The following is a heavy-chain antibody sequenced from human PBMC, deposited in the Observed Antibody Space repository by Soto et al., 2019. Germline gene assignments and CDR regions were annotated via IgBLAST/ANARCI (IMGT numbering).Heavy chain of an antibody. D-gene: IGHD3-10*01. CDR1: GGSISSSGYN. CDR2: IYYSGST. CDR3: ARYGSGSYYQTTFDY. V-gene: IGHV4-31*03. Sequence: QVQLQESGPGLVKPSQTLSLTCTVSGGSISSSGYNWSWIRQHPGKGLEWIGYIYYSGSTYYNPSLKSRVTXPXXXSXXEFSLKLSSVTAADTAVYFCARYGSGSYYQTTFDYWGQGALVTVSS. J-gene: IGHJ4*02.